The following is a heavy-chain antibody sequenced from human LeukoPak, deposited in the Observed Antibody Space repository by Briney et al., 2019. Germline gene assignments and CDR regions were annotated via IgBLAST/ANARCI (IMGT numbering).Heavy chain of an antibody. D-gene: IGHD3-22*01. CDR1: GFTFSSYS. V-gene: IGHV3-21*01. J-gene: IGHJ4*02. Sequence: NPGGSLRLSCAASGFTFSSYSMNWVRQAPGKGLEWVSSISSSSSYIYYADSVKGRFTISRDNAKISVYLQMNSLRAEDTAVYYCARGRFNYDSTGYSSFYYWGQGTLVTVSS. CDR2: ISSSSSYI. CDR3: ARGRFNYDSTGYSSFYY.